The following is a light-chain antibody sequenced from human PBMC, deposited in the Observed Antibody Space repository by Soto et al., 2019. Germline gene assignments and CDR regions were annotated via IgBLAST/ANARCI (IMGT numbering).Light chain of an antibody. CDR2: GAS. Sequence: EIVMTQSPATLSVSTGERATLSCRASQSVSSNLAWYQQKPGQAPRLLIYGASTRATGIPARFSGSGSGTEFTLTISSLQSEDFAVYYCQQRSNWPPFTFGGGTKVDI. CDR3: QQRSNWPPFT. CDR1: QSVSSN. J-gene: IGKJ4*01. V-gene: IGKV3-15*01.